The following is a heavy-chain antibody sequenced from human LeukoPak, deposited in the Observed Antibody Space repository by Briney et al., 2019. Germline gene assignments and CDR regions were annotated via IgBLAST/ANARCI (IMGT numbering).Heavy chain of an antibody. J-gene: IGHJ3*02. CDR3: ATDGIGSTLPRYAFDI. Sequence: ASVTVSCKVSGYTLTELSMHWVRQAPGKGLEWMGGFDPEDGETIYAQKFQGRVTMTEDTSTDTAYMELSSLRSEDTAVYYCATDGIGSTLPRYAFDIWGQGTMVTVSS. V-gene: IGHV1-24*01. CDR2: FDPEDGET. D-gene: IGHD2-2*01. CDR1: GYTLTELS.